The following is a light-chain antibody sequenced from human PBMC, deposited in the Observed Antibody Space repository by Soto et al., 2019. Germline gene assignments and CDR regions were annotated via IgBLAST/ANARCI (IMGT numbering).Light chain of an antibody. CDR1: SSDVGNYNY. J-gene: IGLJ2*01. V-gene: IGLV2-14*01. Sequence: QSALTQPASVSGSPGQSISISCTGTSSDVGNYNYVSWYQQHPGKVPKLMIYEVSNRPSGVSARFSGSKSGNTASLTISGFQPEDEADYYCTSFTTRNTLVFGGGTKLTVL. CDR2: EVS. CDR3: TSFTTRNTLV.